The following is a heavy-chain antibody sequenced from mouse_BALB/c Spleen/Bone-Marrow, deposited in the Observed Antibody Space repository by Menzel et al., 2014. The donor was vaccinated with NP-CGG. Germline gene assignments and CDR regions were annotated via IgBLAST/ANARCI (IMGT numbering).Heavy chain of an antibody. CDR3: ARRGGWLGYFDV. CDR2: ILPGSGST. J-gene: IGHJ1*01. Sequence: QVQLQQSGAELMKPGASVKISCKATGYTFSSYWIEWVKQRPGHGLEWIGEILPGSGSTNYNEKFKGKATFTADTSSNTADMQLSSLTSGDSAVYYCARRGGWLGYFDVWGAGTTVTVSS. CDR1: GYTFSSYW. V-gene: IGHV1-9*01. D-gene: IGHD2-3*01.